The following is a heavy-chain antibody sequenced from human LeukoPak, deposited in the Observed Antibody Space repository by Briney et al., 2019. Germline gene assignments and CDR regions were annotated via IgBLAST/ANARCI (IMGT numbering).Heavy chain of an antibody. CDR1: GFTFSNYG. CDR2: INTDGSRI. D-gene: IGHD3-22*01. CDR3: ARVLSGSWDWFDP. V-gene: IGHV3-74*01. J-gene: IGHJ5*02. Sequence: QTGGSLRLSCAASGFTFSNYGMHWVRQAPGKGLVWVSRINTDGSRITYADSVKGRFTISRDNAMNTAYLQMNSLRAEDTAVYYCARVLSGSWDWFDPWGQGTLVTVSS.